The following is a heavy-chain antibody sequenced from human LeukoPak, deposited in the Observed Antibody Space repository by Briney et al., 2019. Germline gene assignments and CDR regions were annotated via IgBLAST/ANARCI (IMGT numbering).Heavy chain of an antibody. D-gene: IGHD2-2*01. CDR1: GFTFSSYA. CDR2: ISGSGGST. CDR3: AKEGIGYCSSTSCLRNLDY. Sequence: TGGSLRLSCAASGFTFSSYAMSWVRQAPGKGLEWVSAISGSGGSTYYADSVKGRFTISRDNSKNTLYLQMNSLRAEDTAVYYCAKEGIGYCSSTSCLRNLDYWGQGTLVTVSS. V-gene: IGHV3-23*01. J-gene: IGHJ4*02.